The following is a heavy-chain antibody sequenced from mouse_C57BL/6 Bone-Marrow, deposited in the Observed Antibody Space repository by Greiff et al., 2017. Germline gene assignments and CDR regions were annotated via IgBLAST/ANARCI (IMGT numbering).Heavy chain of an antibody. Sequence: EVQGVESVAELVRPGASVKLSCTASGFNIKNTYMHWVKQRPEQGLEWIGRIDPANGNTKYAPKFQGKATITADTSSNTAYLQLSSLTSEDTAIYYCARSITTGEYFDYWGQGTTLTVSS. CDR1: GFNIKNTY. D-gene: IGHD1-1*01. CDR2: IDPANGNT. CDR3: ARSITTGEYFDY. J-gene: IGHJ2*01. V-gene: IGHV14-3*01.